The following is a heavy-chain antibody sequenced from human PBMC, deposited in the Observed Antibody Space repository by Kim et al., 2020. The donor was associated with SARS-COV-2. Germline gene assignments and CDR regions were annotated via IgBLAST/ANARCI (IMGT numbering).Heavy chain of an antibody. CDR3: ARDQWGYSSGWYGGTAEYFQH. D-gene: IGHD6-19*01. V-gene: IGHV3-30-3*01. CDR2: ISYDGSNK. CDR1: GFTFSSYA. J-gene: IGHJ1*01. Sequence: GGSLRLSCVASGFTFSSYAMHWVRQAPGKGLEWVAVISYDGSNKYYADSVKGRFTISRDNSKNTLYLQMNSLRAEDTAVYYCARDQWGYSSGWYGGTAEYFQHWGQGTLVTVSS.